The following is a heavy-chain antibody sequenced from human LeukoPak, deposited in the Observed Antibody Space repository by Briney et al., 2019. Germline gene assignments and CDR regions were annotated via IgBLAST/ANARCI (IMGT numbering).Heavy chain of an antibody. D-gene: IGHD3-22*01. CDR3: AADPGGYDSSGYYLWNWFDP. V-gene: IGHV1-58*02. CDR1: GFTFTSSA. Sequence: SVKVSCKASGFTFTSSAMQWVRQARGQRLEWIGWIVVGSGNTNYAQKFQERVTITGDMSTSTAYMELSSLRSEDTAVYYCAADPGGYDSSGYYLWNWFDPWGQGTLVTVSS. J-gene: IGHJ5*02. CDR2: IVVGSGNT.